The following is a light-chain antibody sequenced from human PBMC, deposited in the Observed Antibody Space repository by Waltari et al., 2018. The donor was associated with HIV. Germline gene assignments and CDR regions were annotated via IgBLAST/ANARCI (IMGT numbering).Light chain of an antibody. CDR1: SGHTNYA. J-gene: IGLJ2*01. Sequence: QLGLTQSPSASASLGASVKLTCTLSSGHTNYAIAWHQQRPEKGPLFLMRLNSNGSHTKGDGIPDRFSGSSSGAERYLTISSLQSEDETDYFCQTWGSGIVVFGGGTTLTVL. V-gene: IGLV4-69*01. CDR2: LNSNGSH. CDR3: QTWGSGIVV.